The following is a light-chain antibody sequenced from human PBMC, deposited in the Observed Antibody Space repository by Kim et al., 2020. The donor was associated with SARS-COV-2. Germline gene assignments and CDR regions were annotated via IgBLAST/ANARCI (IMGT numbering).Light chain of an antibody. J-gene: IGLJ2*01. CDR2: HND. Sequence: HMVPISCSGSSSNIGNNAVNWYQQLPGKAPQLLIYHNDLLPSGVSDRFSASKSGTSASLAISGLQSEDEADYFCAAWDDSLNGHVVFGGGTQLTVL. CDR1: SSNIGNNA. CDR3: AAWDDSLNGHVV. V-gene: IGLV1-36*01.